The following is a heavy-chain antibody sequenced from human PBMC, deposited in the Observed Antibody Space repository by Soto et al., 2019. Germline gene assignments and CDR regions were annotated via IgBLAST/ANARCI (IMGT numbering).Heavy chain of an antibody. Sequence: PGGSLRLSCAASGFTVSRNYMSWVRKAPGKGLEWVSGLYTGGRTEYADSVKGRFTISRDNSKNTLYLQMNSLRAEDTAVYYCARVWETYHYVMDVWGQRTTGTVSS. V-gene: IGHV3-53*01. CDR3: ARVWETYHYVMDV. CDR1: GFTVSRNY. J-gene: IGHJ6*02. D-gene: IGHD1-26*01. CDR2: LYTGGRT.